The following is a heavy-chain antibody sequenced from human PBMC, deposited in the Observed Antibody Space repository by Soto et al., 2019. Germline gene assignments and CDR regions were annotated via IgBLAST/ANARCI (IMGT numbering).Heavy chain of an antibody. CDR2: IYYSGST. CDR1: GGSISSYY. CDR3: ASQYSSGYNWLDP. V-gene: IGHV4-59*01. Sequence: SETLSLTCTVSGGSISSYYWSWIRQPPGKGLEWIGYIYYSGSTNYNPSLKSRVTISVDTSKNQFSLKLSSVTAADPAVYYCASQYSSGYNWLDPWGKGTLVTVYS. J-gene: IGHJ5*02. D-gene: IGHD6-19*01.